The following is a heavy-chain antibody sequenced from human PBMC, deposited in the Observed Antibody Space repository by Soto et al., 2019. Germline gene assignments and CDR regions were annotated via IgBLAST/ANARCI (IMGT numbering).Heavy chain of an antibody. V-gene: IGHV5-51*01. J-gene: IGHJ4*02. CDR1: GYSFTNYS. Sequence: EVQLVQSGAEVKKPGESLKISCKGSGYSFTNYSIGWVRQMPGKGLEWMGIIDPGDTDTKYRPSFQGQVTISADQSISSAYVAWCSLKASDTAIYYCETIGLWIWSLGYRGQGNRVSGSS. CDR2: IDPGDTDT. CDR3: ETIGLWIWSLGY. D-gene: IGHD1-1*01.